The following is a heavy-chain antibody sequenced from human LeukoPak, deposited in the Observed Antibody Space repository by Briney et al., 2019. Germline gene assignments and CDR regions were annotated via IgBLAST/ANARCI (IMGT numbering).Heavy chain of an antibody. D-gene: IGHD2-15*01. CDR2: INSDGSTT. J-gene: IGHJ5*02. Sequence: GGSLRLSCAASGFTFSSYWMHWVRQAPGKGLVWVSRINSDGSTTTYADSVKGRFTISGDNAKNTLYLQMNSLRAEDTAVYYCARGRYCSGGSCSWFDPWGQGTLVTVSS. CDR1: GFTFSSYW. CDR3: ARGRYCSGGSCSWFDP. V-gene: IGHV3-74*01.